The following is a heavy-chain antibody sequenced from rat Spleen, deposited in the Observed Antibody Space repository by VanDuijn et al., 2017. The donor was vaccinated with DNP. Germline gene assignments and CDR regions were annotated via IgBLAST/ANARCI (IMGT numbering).Heavy chain of an antibody. Sequence: EVQLVASGGGLVQPGRSLQLSCAASGFTFSDYNMAWVRQAPKEGLEWVATISYDGGSTYYRDSVKGRFTVSRDNAKNTLYLQMDSLRSEDTATYYCTTEGDISSYWYFDFWGPGTMVTVSS. D-gene: IGHD4-1*01. CDR2: ISYDGGST. V-gene: IGHV5-7*01. J-gene: IGHJ1*01. CDR1: GFTFSDYN. CDR3: TTEGDISSYWYFDF.